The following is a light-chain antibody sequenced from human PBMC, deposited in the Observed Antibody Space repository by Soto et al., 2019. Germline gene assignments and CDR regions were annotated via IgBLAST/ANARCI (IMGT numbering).Light chain of an antibody. CDR3: QQGFSLPWT. J-gene: IGKJ1*01. Sequence: DIRMTQYPSSLSASVGDRVTITCGASQGIRNDLGWYQQKPGKAPKRLIYAASNLQSGVPSRLSASGSGTDFALNINSLQPDDFGTYYCQQGFSLPWTFGHGTKVDIK. CDR1: QGIRND. V-gene: IGKV1-17*01. CDR2: AAS.